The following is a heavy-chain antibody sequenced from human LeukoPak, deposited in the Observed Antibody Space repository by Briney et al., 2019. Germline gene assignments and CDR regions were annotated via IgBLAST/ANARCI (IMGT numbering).Heavy chain of an antibody. CDR3: ARALTYYYDSSGVGGQDFDY. V-gene: IGHV3-20*04. D-gene: IGHD3-22*01. CDR1: GFTFDDYG. CDR2: INWNGGST. Sequence: GGSLRLSCAASGFTFDDYGMSWVCQAPGKGLEWVSGINWNGGSTGYADSVKGRFTISRDNSKNTLYLQMNSLRAEDTAVYYCARALTYYYDSSGVGGQDFDYWGQGTLVTVSS. J-gene: IGHJ4*02.